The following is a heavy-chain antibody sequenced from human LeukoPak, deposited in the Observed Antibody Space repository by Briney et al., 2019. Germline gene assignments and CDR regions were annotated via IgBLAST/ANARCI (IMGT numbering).Heavy chain of an antibody. CDR1: GGSFSGYY. J-gene: IGHJ6*03. V-gene: IGHV4-34*01. CDR3: ARDTSLLWFGDRNQTYYYYYYMDV. D-gene: IGHD3-10*01. CDR2: INHSGST. Sequence: PSETLSLTCAVYGGSFSGYYWSWIRQPPGKGLEWIGEINHSGSTYYNPSLKSVVTISVDTSKNQFSLKLSSVTAADTAVYYCARDTSLLWFGDRNQTYYYYYYMDVWGKGTTVTVSS.